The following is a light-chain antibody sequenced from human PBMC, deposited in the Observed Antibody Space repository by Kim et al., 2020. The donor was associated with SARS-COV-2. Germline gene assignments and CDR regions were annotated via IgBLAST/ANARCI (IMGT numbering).Light chain of an antibody. CDR3: QVWDSSTAWV. CDR1: NSGSKN. J-gene: IGLJ3*02. V-gene: IGLV3-9*01. Sequence: VALGQTARITGGGNNSGSKNVNWYQQKPGQAPVLVIYRDSNRPSGIPERFSGSNSGNTATLTISRAQAGDEADYYCQVWDSSTAWVFGGGTQLTVL. CDR2: RDS.